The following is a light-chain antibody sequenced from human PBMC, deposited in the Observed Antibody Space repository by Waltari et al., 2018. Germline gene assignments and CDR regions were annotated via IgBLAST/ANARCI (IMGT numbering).Light chain of an antibody. CDR1: QGISNY. CDR2: KAS. J-gene: IGKJ2*01. CDR3: QQYNTYSS. V-gene: IGKV1-5*03. Sequence: DIQMTQSPSTLSASVGDRVTITCRASQGISNYLAWYQQKPGKAPNLLIYKASILKSGVSSRFSGSGSGTQFTLTISSLQPGDFATYFCQQYNTYSSFGQGTKLEIK.